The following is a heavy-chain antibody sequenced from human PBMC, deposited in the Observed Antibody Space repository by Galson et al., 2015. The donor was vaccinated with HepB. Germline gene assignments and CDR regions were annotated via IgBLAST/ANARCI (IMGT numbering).Heavy chain of an antibody. J-gene: IGHJ4*02. D-gene: IGHD3-22*01. V-gene: IGHV3-21*01. CDR3: ARDSDSSGSYYGDYFDY. CDR2: IRNSGENI. Sequence: SLRLSCAASGFTFSTSSMNWVRQAPGEGLEWVSSIRNSGENIDYAASVRGRFNTSRDNAKNSLYLRMNSLRAEDTAVYYCARDSDSSGSYYGDYFDYWGQGILVTVSS. CDR1: GFTFSTSS.